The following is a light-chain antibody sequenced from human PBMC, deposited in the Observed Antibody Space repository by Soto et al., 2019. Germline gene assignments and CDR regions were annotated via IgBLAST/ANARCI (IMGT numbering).Light chain of an antibody. CDR1: QSVLSSSNNKNY. Sequence: DIVMTQSPDSLAVSLGEGATINCRASQSVLSSSNNKNYLAWYQQKPGQPPNLLIYWASTRESGVPDRFSGSGSGTDFTLTISSLQAEDVAVYYCQQYYSTPQTFGQGTKVAIK. CDR3: QQYYSTPQT. V-gene: IGKV4-1*01. CDR2: WAS. J-gene: IGKJ1*01.